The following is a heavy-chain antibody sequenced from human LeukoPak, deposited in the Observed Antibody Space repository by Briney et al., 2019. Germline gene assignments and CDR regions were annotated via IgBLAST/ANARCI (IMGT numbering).Heavy chain of an antibody. D-gene: IGHD3-10*01. V-gene: IGHV4-34*01. J-gene: IGHJ4*02. CDR1: GGSFSGYY. CDR3: ARVSTMVRGIDY. Sequence: SETLSLTCAVSGGSFSGYYWSWIRQPPGKGLEWIGEINHSGSTNYNPSLKSRVTISVDTSKNQFSLKLSSVTAADTAVYYCARVSTMVRGIDYWGQGTLVTVSS. CDR2: INHSGST.